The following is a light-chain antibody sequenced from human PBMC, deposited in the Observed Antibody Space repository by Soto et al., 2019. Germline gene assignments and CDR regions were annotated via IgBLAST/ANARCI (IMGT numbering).Light chain of an antibody. CDR3: HKDNSPSST. Sequence: DIQLTQSPASLSASVGDTITITCRASQDISNDVAWYQQKPGKPPKLLISSASSLESGVPPRFRGGRYATPFTITGSNLQPEDFATYYCHKDNSPSSTFGEGTKVEI. CDR2: SAS. J-gene: IGKJ4*01. V-gene: IGKV1-27*01. CDR1: QDISND.